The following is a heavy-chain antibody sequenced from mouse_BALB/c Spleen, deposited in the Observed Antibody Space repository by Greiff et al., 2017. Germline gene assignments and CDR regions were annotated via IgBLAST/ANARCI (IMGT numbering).Heavy chain of an antibody. V-gene: IGHV14-3*02. CDR2: IDPANGNT. J-gene: IGHJ4*01. CDR1: GFNIKDTY. CDR3: ARGERGIYYAMDY. Sequence: EVQLQQSGAELVKPGASVKLSCTASGFNIKDTYMHWVKQRPEQGLEWIGRIDPANGNTKYDPKFQGKATITADTSSNTAYLQLSSLTSEDTAVYYCARGERGIYYAMDYWGQGTSVTVSS.